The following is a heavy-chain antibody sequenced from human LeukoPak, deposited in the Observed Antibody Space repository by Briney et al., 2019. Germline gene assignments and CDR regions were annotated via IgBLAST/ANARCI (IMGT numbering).Heavy chain of an antibody. Sequence: EASVKVSCKASGGTFSSYAISWVRQAPGQGLEWMGGIIPIFGTANYAQKFQGRVTITADESTSTAYMELSSLRSEGTAVYYCARGRCSRTSSPGENCFAPWGKGPLVTVSS. J-gene: IGHJ5*02. CDR1: GGTFSSYA. CDR3: ARGRCSRTSSPGENCFAP. D-gene: IGHD2-2*01. V-gene: IGHV1-69*13. CDR2: IIPIFGTA.